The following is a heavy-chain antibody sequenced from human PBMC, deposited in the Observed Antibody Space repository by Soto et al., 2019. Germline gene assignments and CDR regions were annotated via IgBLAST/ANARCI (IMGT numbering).Heavy chain of an antibody. J-gene: IGHJ4*02. CDR2: IIPILGIA. CDR1: GGTFSSYT. V-gene: IGHV1-69*08. D-gene: IGHD3-10*01. CDR3: AREEYYYGSGAFFDY. Sequence: QVQLVQSGAEVKKPGSSVKVSCKASGGTFSSYTISWVRQAPGQGLEWMGRIIPILGIANYAQKFQGRVTITADKSTSTAYMELSSLRSEDTAVYYCAREEYYYGSGAFFDYWCQGTRVTVPS.